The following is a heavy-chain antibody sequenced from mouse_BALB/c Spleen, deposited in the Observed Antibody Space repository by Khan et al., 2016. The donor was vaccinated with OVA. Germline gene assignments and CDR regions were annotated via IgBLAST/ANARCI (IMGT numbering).Heavy chain of an antibody. D-gene: IGHD1-3*01. V-gene: IGHV2-9*02. CDR2: IWAGGSP. Sequence: QVPLKQSGPGLVAPSQSLSITCTVSGFSLTSYGVHWVRQPPGKGLEWLGVIWAGGSPNYNSALMSRLSISKDNSKSQVFLKMNSLQTDYTAMYYCARLEDIWGQGTTLTVSS. J-gene: IGHJ2*01. CDR3: ARLEDI. CDR1: GFSLTSYG.